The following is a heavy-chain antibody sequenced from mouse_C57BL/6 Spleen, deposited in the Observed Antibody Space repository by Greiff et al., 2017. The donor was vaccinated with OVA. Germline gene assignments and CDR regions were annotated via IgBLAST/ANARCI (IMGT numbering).Heavy chain of an antibody. J-gene: IGHJ2*01. CDR1: GYSFTGYY. V-gene: IGHV1-42*01. CDR2: INPSTGGT. CDR3: ARKGQLRLFDY. Sequence: EVQLQQSGPELVKPGASVKISCKASGYSFTGYYMNWVKQSPEKSLECIGEINPSTGGTTYNQKFKAKATLTVDKSSSTAYTQLKSLTSEDSAVYYCARKGQLRLFDYWGQGTTLTVSS. D-gene: IGHD3-2*02.